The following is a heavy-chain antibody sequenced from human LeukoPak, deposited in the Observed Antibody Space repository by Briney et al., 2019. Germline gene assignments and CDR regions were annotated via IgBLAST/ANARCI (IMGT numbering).Heavy chain of an antibody. D-gene: IGHD2-15*01. CDR1: GGTFSSYW. Sequence: GGSLRLSCAASGGTFSSYWMHWVRQAPGKGLVWVSRINSDGSSTTYADSVKGRFTISRDNAKNTLYLQMNSLRAEDTAVYYCARDQLYCSGGYCYFDYWGQGTLVTVSS. J-gene: IGHJ4*02. V-gene: IGHV3-74*01. CDR3: ARDQLYCSGGYCYFDY. CDR2: INSDGSST.